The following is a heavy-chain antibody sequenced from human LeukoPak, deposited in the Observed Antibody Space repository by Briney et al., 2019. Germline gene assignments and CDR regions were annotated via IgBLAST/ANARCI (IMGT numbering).Heavy chain of an antibody. Sequence: GGSLRLSCAASGFTFSSYGMSWVRQAPGKGLEWVSLISGSDSTYYADSVKGRFTISRDSAKNTLYLQMNSLRAEDTAVYYCARVLRYFDWFIFDYWGQGTLVTVSS. CDR1: GFTFSSYG. CDR3: ARVLRYFDWFIFDY. J-gene: IGHJ4*02. D-gene: IGHD3-9*01. CDR2: ISGSDST. V-gene: IGHV3-23*01.